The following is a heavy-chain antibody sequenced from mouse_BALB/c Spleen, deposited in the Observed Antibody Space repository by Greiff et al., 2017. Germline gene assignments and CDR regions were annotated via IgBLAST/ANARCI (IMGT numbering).Heavy chain of an antibody. CDR2: ISYSGST. D-gene: IGHD2-1*01. CDR1: GDSITSGY. V-gene: IGHV3-8*02. Sequence: EVHLVESGPSLVKPSQTLSLTCSVTGDSITSGYWNWIRKFPGNKLEYMGYISYSGSTYYNPSLKSRISITRDTSKNQYYLQLNSVTTEDTATYYCARSYGNGWYFDVWGAGTTVTVSS. CDR3: ARSYGNGWYFDV. J-gene: IGHJ1*01.